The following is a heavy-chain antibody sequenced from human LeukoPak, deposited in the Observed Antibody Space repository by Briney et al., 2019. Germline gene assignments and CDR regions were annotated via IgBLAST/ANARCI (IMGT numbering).Heavy chain of an antibody. Sequence: ASVKVSCKVSGYTLTELSMHWVRQAPGKGLEWMGGFDPEDGETVYAQKFQGRVTMTEDTSTDTAYIEVSSLRSEDTAVYYCATDFLMIRRVRDYWGQGTLVTVSS. D-gene: IGHD3-10*01. CDR2: FDPEDGET. CDR1: GYTLTELS. J-gene: IGHJ4*02. CDR3: ATDFLMIRRVRDY. V-gene: IGHV1-24*01.